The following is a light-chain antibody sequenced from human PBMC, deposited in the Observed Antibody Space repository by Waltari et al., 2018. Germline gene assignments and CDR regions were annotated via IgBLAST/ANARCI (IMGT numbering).Light chain of an antibody. CDR3: GTWDSSLSAGV. V-gene: IGLV1-51*01. CDR1: SSNIGNNY. Sequence: QSVLTQPPSVSAAPGQKVTISCSGSSSNIGNNYVSWYQQLPGTAHKLLIYDNNKRPSGIPARFSGSKSGTSATLGITGLQTGDEADYYCGTWDSSLSAGVFGGGTKLTVL. J-gene: IGLJ2*01. CDR2: DNN.